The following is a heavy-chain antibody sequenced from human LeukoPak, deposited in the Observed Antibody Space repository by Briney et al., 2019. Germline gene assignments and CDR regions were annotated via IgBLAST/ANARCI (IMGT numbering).Heavy chain of an antibody. CDR2: INRDGSST. V-gene: IGHV3-74*01. D-gene: IGHD5-18*01. Sequence: GGSLRLSCAASGVIFSNYWMHWVRQAPGKGLVWVSRINRDGSSTSYADTVKGRFTISRDNAKNTLCLQMNSLRAEDTAVYYCARGGGYSYGSFDYRGQGTLVTVSS. J-gene: IGHJ4*02. CDR1: GVIFSNYW. CDR3: ARGGGYSYGSFDY.